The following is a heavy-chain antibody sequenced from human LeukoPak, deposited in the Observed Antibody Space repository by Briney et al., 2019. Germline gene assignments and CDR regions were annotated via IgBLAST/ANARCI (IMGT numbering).Heavy chain of an antibody. D-gene: IGHD6-13*01. J-gene: IGHJ5*02. CDR1: GGSISSSTYY. Sequence: KPSETLSLTCTVSGGSISSSTYYWGWIRQSPGKGLEWIGSIYYGGTTYHNSSLKSRLTISIDTSKNQFSLRLRSVTAADTAVYYCAIHGAIGTAGQYSLDHWGHGTQVTVS. V-gene: IGHV4-39*01. CDR3: AIHGAIGTAGQYSLDH. CDR2: IYYGGTT.